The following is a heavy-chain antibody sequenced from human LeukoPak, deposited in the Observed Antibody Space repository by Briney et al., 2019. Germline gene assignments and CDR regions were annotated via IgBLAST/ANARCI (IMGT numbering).Heavy chain of an antibody. CDR3: AKSDSSGYPVD. CDR1: GFTFSSYA. V-gene: IGHV3-23*01. CDR2: ISGSGGST. Sequence: GGSLRLSCAASGFTFSSYAMSWVRQAPGKGLEWVSAISGSGGSTYYAASVKGRFTISRDSSKNTLYLQMNSLRAEDTAVYYCAKSDSSGYPVDWGQGTLVTVSS. J-gene: IGHJ4*02. D-gene: IGHD3-22*01.